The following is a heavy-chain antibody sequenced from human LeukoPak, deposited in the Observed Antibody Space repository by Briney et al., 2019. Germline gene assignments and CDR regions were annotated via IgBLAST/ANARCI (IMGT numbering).Heavy chain of an antibody. Sequence: SETLSLTCTVSGGSISSYYWSWIRQPAGKGLEWIGRIYTSGSTNYNPSLKSRVTMSIDTSKNQFSLKLGSVTAADTAVYYCATGYTSGWVPFDHWGQGALVTVSS. J-gene: IGHJ4*02. CDR3: ATGYTSGWVPFDH. CDR1: GGSISSYY. V-gene: IGHV4-4*07. D-gene: IGHD6-19*01. CDR2: IYTSGST.